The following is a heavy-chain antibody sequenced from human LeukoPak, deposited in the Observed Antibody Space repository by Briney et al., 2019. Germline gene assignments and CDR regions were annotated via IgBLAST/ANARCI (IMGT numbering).Heavy chain of an antibody. CDR2: TYYRSKWYN. CDR3: ARRVIEDSGYDLRSGGWFDP. J-gene: IGHJ5*02. D-gene: IGHD5-12*01. CDR1: GDSVSNTRSA. Sequence: SQTLSLTCAISGDSVSNTRSAWNWIRQSPSRGLEWLGRTYYRSKWYNDYALSVRSRITINPDTSKNQFSLKLSSVTAADTAVYYCARRVIEDSGYDLRSGGWFDPWGQGTLVTVSS. V-gene: IGHV6-1*01.